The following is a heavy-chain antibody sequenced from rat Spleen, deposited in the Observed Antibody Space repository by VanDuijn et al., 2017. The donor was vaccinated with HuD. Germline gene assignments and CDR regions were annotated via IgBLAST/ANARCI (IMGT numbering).Heavy chain of an antibody. J-gene: IGHJ3*01. Sequence: EVQLVESGGGLVQPGRPLKLSCAASGFTFSKYGMAWVRQAPTKGLEWVATISTSGSRTYYPDSVKGRFTIFRDVAKSTLYLQMDSLRSEDTATYYCATAGSRVSRFAYWGQGTLVTVSS. CDR1: GFTFSKYG. D-gene: IGHD1-4*01. CDR2: ISTSGSRT. V-gene: IGHV5-19*01. CDR3: ATAGSRVSRFAY.